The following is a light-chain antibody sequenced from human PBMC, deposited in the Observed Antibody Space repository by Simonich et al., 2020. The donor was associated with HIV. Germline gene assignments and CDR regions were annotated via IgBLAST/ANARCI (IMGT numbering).Light chain of an antibody. CDR3: QQYDELPYT. CDR2: DAS. CDR1: QDIKNY. V-gene: IGKV1-33*01. J-gene: IGKJ2*01. Sequence: DIQMTQSPSSLSASVGDRVTITCHASQDIKNYLNWYQQKPGKDPKLLIYDASNLETGVPSRFSGSGSGSDFTFTISSLQPADIATYYCQQYDELPYTFGQGTKLEIK.